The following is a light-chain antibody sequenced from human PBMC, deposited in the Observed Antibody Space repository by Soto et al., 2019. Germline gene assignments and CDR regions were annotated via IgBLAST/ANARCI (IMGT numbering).Light chain of an antibody. CDR2: GAS. J-gene: IGKJ2*01. CDR3: QQYGSSPMYT. CDR1: QSVSSSY. Sequence: EIVLTQSPGTLSLSPGERATLSCRASQSVSSSYLAWYQQKPGQAPRLLIHGASARATGIPDRFSGSGSGTDFTLSISRLEPEAFAVYFCQQYGSSPMYTFGQGTKLEIK. V-gene: IGKV3-20*01.